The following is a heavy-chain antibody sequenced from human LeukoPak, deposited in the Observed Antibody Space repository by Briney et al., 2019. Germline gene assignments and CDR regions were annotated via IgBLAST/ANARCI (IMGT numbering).Heavy chain of an antibody. V-gene: IGHV4-34*01. D-gene: IGHD3-10*01. CDR1: GGSFSGYY. CDR3: ARFARMVRGVTATRYYYMDV. CDR2: INHSGST. J-gene: IGHJ6*03. Sequence: SETLSLTCAVYGGSFSGYYWSWIRQPPGKGLEWIGEINHSGSTNYNPSLKSRVTISVDTSKNQFSLKLSSVTAADTAVYYCARFARMVRGVTATRYYYMDVWGKGTTVTISS.